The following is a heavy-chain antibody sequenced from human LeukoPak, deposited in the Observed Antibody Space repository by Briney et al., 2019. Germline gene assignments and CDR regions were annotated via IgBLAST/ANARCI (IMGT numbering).Heavy chain of an antibody. V-gene: IGHV1-2*06. D-gene: IGHD6-6*01. J-gene: IGHJ4*02. CDR3: ARDRDYSSSLRDY. CDR1: GYTFTSYD. Sequence: GASVKVSCKASGYTFTSYDINWVRQATGQGLEWMGRINPNSGGTNFAQKFQGRVTMTRDTSISTAYMDLSGLRSDDTAVYYCARDRDYSSSLRDYWGQGTLVTVSS. CDR2: INPNSGGT.